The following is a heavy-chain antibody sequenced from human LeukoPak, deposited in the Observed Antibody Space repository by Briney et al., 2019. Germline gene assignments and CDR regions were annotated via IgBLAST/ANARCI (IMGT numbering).Heavy chain of an antibody. CDR1: GFTVSSNY. Sequence: GGSLRLSCAASGFTVSSNYMSWVRQAPGKGLEWVSVIYSGGSTYYADSVKGRFTISRDNSKNTLYLQMNSLRAEDTAVYYCARWHDYLGFDYWGQGTLVTVSS. J-gene: IGHJ4*02. D-gene: IGHD2/OR15-2a*01. CDR2: IYSGGST. V-gene: IGHV3-53*01. CDR3: ARWHDYLGFDY.